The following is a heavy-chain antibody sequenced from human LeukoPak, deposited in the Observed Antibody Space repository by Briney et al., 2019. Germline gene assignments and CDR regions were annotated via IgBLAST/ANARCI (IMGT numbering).Heavy chain of an antibody. CDR2: IKEDGSQK. Sequence: GGSLRLSCAASGLTFSSYWMSWVRQAPGKGLEWVANIKEDGSQKYYVDSVKGRFTISRDNARNSLYLQMNSLRAEDTAVYYCARDGYYGSGSYPIDYWGQGTLVTVSS. V-gene: IGHV3-7*01. CDR1: GLTFSSYW. CDR3: ARDGYYGSGSYPIDY. J-gene: IGHJ4*02. D-gene: IGHD3-10*01.